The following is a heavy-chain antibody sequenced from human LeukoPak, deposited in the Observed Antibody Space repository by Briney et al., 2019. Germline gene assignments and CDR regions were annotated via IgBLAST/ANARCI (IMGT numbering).Heavy chain of an antibody. CDR2: ISSNGGST. CDR1: GFTFSSYA. V-gene: IGHV3-64*01. CDR3: ARGYRYDILTGNFDY. Sequence: GGSLRLSCAASGFTFSSYAMHWVRQAPGKGLEYVSAISSNGGSTYYANPVKGRFTISRDNSKNTLYLQMGSLRAEDMAVYYCARGYRYDILTGNFDYWGQGTLVTVSS. J-gene: IGHJ4*02. D-gene: IGHD3-9*01.